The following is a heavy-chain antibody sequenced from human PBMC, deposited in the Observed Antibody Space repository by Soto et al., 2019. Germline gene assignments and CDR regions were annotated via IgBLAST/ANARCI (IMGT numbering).Heavy chain of an antibody. Sequence: QVQLQESGPGLVKPSGTLSLTCAVSSGSISSSNWWSWVRQPPGKGLEWIGEIYHSGSTNYNPSLKSRVTISVDQSKNQFSLKLSSVTAADTAVYYCARGRPDCSGGSCYSDQAFDIWGQGTMVTVSS. J-gene: IGHJ3*02. CDR1: SGSISSSNW. CDR2: IYHSGST. CDR3: ARGRPDCSGGSCYSDQAFDI. V-gene: IGHV4-4*02. D-gene: IGHD2-15*01.